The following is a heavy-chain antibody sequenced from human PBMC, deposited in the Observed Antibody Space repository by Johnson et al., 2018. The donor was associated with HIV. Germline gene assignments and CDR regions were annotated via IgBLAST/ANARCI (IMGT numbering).Heavy chain of an antibody. Sequence: EWVSVIYSGGSTYYADSAKGRFTISRDNSKNTLYLQMDSLGAEDTAVYYCARVQLLADDVFNIWGQGTMVTVSS. CDR3: ARVQLLADDVFNI. V-gene: IGHV3-53*01. D-gene: IGHD3-10*01. J-gene: IGHJ3*02. CDR2: IYSGGST.